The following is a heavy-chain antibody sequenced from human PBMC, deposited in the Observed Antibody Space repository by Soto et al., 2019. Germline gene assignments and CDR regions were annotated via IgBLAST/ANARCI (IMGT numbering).Heavy chain of an antibody. J-gene: IGHJ4*02. CDR3: ARATDH. CDR2: ISSRSTI. CDR1: GFTFSTYS. V-gene: IGHV3-48*02. Sequence: EVQLVESGGGLVQPGGSLRLSCEASGFTFSTYSMNWVRQAPGKGLEWLSYISSRSTIYYADSVKGRFTISRDNAKNSLYLQMNSLRDEDTAVYYCARATDHWGQGTLVTVSS. D-gene: IGHD2-21*02.